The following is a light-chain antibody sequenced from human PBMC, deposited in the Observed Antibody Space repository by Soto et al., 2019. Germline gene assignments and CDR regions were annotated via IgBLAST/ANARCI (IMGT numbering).Light chain of an antibody. CDR1: QSISGS. CDR3: QQYNGYWT. Sequence: DIQMTQSPSTLSASVGDRVTITCRASQSISGSLAWYQQKPGKAPRLLIYEASNLKSGVPSRFSGSGSETEYTLTISSLQHDDFASYYCQQYNGYWTFGQGTKVEIK. J-gene: IGKJ1*01. CDR2: EAS. V-gene: IGKV1-5*03.